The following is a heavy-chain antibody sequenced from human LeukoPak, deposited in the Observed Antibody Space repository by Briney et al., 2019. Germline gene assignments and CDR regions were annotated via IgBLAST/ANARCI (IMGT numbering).Heavy chain of an antibody. D-gene: IGHD3/OR15-3a*01. Sequence: GGSLRLSCAASGFTFSSYWMSWVRQAPGKGLEWVANIKQDGSEKYYVDSVKGRFTISRDNAKNSLYLQMNSLRAEDTAVYYCAREGGVDFWTGVGYYYYYMDVWGKGTTVTVSS. J-gene: IGHJ6*03. CDR2: IKQDGSEK. CDR1: GFTFSSYW. V-gene: IGHV3-7*01. CDR3: AREGGVDFWTGVGYYYYYMDV.